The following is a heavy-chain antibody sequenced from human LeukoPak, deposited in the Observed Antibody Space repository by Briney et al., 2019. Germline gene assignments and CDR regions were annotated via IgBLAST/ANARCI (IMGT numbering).Heavy chain of an antibody. V-gene: IGHV3-11*06. Sequence: GGSLRLSCAASGFTFSDYHMSWIRQAPGKGLEGVSYISSSSSYTNYADSVKGRFTISRDNAKNSLYLQMNSLRAEDTAVYYCARDFGSSFGELFSPADYWGQGTLVTVSS. D-gene: IGHD3-10*01. CDR2: ISSSSSYT. J-gene: IGHJ4*02. CDR3: ARDFGSSFGELFSPADY. CDR1: GFTFSDYH.